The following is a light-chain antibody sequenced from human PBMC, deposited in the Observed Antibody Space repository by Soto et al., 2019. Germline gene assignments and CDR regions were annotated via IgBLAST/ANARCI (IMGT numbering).Light chain of an antibody. Sequence: DVQMTQSPSSLSASVGDRVTITCRASQGISNYLTWHQQKPGKVPKVLIYAASTLQSGVPSRFSGSRSGSDFTLTISDLQHEDVGTYYCQKYESAPLTVGGGTKVDIK. V-gene: IGKV1-27*01. CDR1: QGISNY. CDR2: AAS. CDR3: QKYESAPLT. J-gene: IGKJ4*01.